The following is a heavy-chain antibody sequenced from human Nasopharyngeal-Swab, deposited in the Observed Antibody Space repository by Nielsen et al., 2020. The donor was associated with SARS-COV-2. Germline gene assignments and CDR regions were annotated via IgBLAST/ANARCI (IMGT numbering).Heavy chain of an antibody. CDR1: GFTFSSYA. CDR3: AKADRGGSYFSQYYYYMDV. V-gene: IGHV3-30*18. D-gene: IGHD1-26*01. J-gene: IGHJ6*03. Sequence: GGSLRLSCATSGFTFSSYAMHWVRQAPGKGLEWVAVISYDGGDKFYADSVKGQFSISRDTSKSTVYLQMNSLRAEDTALYYCAKADRGGSYFSQYYYYMDVWGTGTTVTVSS. CDR2: ISYDGGDK.